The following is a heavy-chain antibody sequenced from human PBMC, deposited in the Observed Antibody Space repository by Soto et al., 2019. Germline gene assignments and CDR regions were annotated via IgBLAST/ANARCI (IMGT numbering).Heavy chain of an antibody. D-gene: IGHD5-12*01. CDR1: GFTFSSYA. J-gene: IGHJ4*02. V-gene: IGHV3-23*01. CDR3: AKMRRLGNSPPLTYYFDY. Sequence: PGGSLRLSCAASGFTFSSYAMSWVRQAPGKGLEWVSAISGSGGSTYYADSVKGRFTISRDNSKNTLYLQMNSLRAEDTAVYYCAKMRRLGNSPPLTYYFDYWGQGTLVTVSS. CDR2: ISGSGGST.